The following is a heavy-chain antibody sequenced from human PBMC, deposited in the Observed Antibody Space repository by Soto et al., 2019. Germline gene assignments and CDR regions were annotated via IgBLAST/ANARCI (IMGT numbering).Heavy chain of an antibody. Sequence: QVQLVESGGGVVQPGRSLRLSCAASGFTFSSYGMHWVRQAPGKGLEWVAVIWYDGSNKYYADSVKGRFTISRDNSKNTLYLQMNSLRAEDTAVYYCASSPTPIVVVPAGDDAFDIWGQGTMVTASS. D-gene: IGHD2-2*01. V-gene: IGHV3-33*01. CDR3: ASSPTPIVVVPAGDDAFDI. CDR2: IWYDGSNK. J-gene: IGHJ3*02. CDR1: GFTFSSYG.